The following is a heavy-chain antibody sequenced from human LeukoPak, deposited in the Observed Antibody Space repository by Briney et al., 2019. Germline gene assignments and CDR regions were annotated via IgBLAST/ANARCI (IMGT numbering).Heavy chain of an antibody. CDR3: ARERVSCGGDCLDD. CDR2: INSGGDGI. Sequence: GGSLRLSCAASGFIFSDYEMNWVRQAPGKGLEWVSYINSGGDGIFYANSVKGRFTISRDNAENSLILQMNSLRAEDTALYYCARERVSCGGDCLDDWGQGTLATVSS. J-gene: IGHJ4*02. V-gene: IGHV3-48*03. CDR1: GFIFSDYE. D-gene: IGHD2-21*02.